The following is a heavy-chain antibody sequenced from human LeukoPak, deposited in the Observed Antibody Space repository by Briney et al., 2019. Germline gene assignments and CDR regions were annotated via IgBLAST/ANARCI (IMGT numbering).Heavy chain of an antibody. CDR1: GFTFSNYV. CDR2: ISGSGGST. V-gene: IGHV3-23*01. J-gene: IGHJ4*02. CDR3: AKDLCSGGSCYEVFDY. Sequence: GGSLRLSCVASGFTFSNYVMNWVRQAPGKGLEWVSAISGSGGSTYYADSVKGRFTISRDNSKNTLYLQMNSLRAEDTAVYYCAKDLCSGGSCYEVFDYWGQGTLVTVSS. D-gene: IGHD2-15*01.